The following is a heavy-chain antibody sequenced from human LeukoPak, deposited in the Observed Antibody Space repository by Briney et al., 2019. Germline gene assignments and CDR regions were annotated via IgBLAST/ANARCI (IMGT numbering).Heavy chain of an antibody. Sequence: QPGGSLRLSCAASGFTFSSYAMSWVRQASGKGLEWVSAISGSGGSTYYADSVKGRFTISRDNSKNTLYLQMNSLRAEDTAVYYCAGPLAAAGTVDWFDPWGQGTLVTVSS. CDR1: GFTFSSYA. V-gene: IGHV3-23*01. CDR2: ISGSGGST. J-gene: IGHJ5*02. CDR3: AGPLAAAGTVDWFDP. D-gene: IGHD6-13*01.